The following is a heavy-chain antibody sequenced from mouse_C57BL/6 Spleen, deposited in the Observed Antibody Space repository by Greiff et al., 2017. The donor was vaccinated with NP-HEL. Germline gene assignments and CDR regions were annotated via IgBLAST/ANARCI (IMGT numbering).Heavy chain of an antibody. J-gene: IGHJ3*01. CDR1: GYTFTDYY. CDR3: ARTPRFYYDYDFAY. V-gene: IGHV1-26*01. CDR2: INPNNGGT. D-gene: IGHD2-4*01. Sequence: VQLQQSGPELVKPGASVKISCKASGYTFTDYYMNWVKQSHGKSLEWIGDINPNNGGTSYNQKFKGKATLTVDKSSSTAYMELRSLTSEDAAVYYCARTPRFYYDYDFAYWGQGTLVTVSA.